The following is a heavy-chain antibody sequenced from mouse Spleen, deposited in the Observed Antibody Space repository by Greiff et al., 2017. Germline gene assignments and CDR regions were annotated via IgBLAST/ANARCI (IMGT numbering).Heavy chain of an antibody. CDR3: ARRNRYDPFDY. D-gene: IGHD2-14*01. V-gene: IGHV1-7*01. Sequence: QVQLKQSGAELAKPGASVKLSCKASGYTFTSYWMHWVKQRPGQGLEWIGYINPSSGYTKYNQKFKDKATLTADKSSSTAYMQLSSLTSEDSEVYYCARRNRYDPFDYWGQGTTLTVSS. J-gene: IGHJ2*01. CDR1: GYTFTSYW. CDR2: INPSSGYT.